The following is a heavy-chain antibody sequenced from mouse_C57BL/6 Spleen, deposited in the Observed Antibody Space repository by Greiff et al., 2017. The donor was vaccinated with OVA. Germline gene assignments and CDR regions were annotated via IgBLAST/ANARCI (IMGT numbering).Heavy chain of an antibody. D-gene: IGHD1-1*01. Sequence: QVQLQQSGAELMKPGASVKLSCKATGYTFTGYWIEWVKQRPGHGLEWIGEILPGSGSTNYNEKFKGKATFTADTSSNTAYTQLSSLTTEDSAIYYCARSYGSSYLYYYAMDYWGQGTSVTVSS. CDR3: ARSYGSSYLYYYAMDY. J-gene: IGHJ4*01. CDR1: GYTFTGYW. V-gene: IGHV1-9*01. CDR2: ILPGSGST.